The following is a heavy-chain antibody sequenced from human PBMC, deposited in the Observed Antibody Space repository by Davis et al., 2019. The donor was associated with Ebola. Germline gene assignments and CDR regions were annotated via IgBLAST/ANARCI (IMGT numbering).Heavy chain of an antibody. CDR2: IWYDGSNK. CDR3: AKIHRYYYDSNPFDY. V-gene: IGHV3-30*02. D-gene: IGHD3-22*01. Sequence: GESLKISCAASGFTFSSYGMHWVRQAPGKGLEWVAVIWYDGSNKYYADSVKGRFTISRDDSKNTLYLQMNSLRAEDTAVYYCAKIHRYYYDSNPFDYLGQGTLVTVSS. J-gene: IGHJ4*02. CDR1: GFTFSSYG.